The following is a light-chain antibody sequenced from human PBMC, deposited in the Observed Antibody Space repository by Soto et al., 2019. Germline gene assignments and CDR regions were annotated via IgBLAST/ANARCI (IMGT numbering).Light chain of an antibody. CDR1: SSDVGGYNY. V-gene: IGLV2-14*01. CDR3: SSYTSSSTVV. Sequence: LTQPASVSGSPGQSITIAFTGTSSDVGGYNYVSWYQQHPGKAPKLMIYEVINRPSGVSNRFSGSKSGNTASLTISGLQAEDEADYYCSSYTSSSTVVFGGGTKVTVL. J-gene: IGLJ2*01. CDR2: EVI.